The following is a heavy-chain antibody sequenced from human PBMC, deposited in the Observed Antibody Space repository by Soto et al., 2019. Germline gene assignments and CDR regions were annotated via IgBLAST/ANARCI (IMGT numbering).Heavy chain of an antibody. J-gene: IGHJ6*02. CDR3: ARDLFSSSWPYYYYGMDV. D-gene: IGHD6-13*01. Sequence: GGSLRLSCAASGFTFSSYAMHWVRQAPGKGLEWVAVISYDGSNKYYADSVKGRFTISRDNSKNTLYLQMNSLRAEDTAVYYCARDLFSSSWPYYYYGMDVWGQGTTVTVSS. V-gene: IGHV3-30-3*01. CDR2: ISYDGSNK. CDR1: GFTFSSYA.